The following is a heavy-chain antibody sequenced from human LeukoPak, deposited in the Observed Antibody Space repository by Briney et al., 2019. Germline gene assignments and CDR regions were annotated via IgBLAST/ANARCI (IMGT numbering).Heavy chain of an antibody. CDR2: VSVEGIGR. Sequence: GRSLRLSCAASGFTFSSYTMYWVRQAPGKGLEWVASVSVEGIGRYFPGSVEGRFTISRDNSKNTVYLQMNNVRIEDTAVYFCATVTKVDFDYWGQGTLVTVSS. CDR1: GFTFSSYT. D-gene: IGHD4-11*01. CDR3: ATVTKVDFDY. V-gene: IGHV3-30*04. J-gene: IGHJ4*02.